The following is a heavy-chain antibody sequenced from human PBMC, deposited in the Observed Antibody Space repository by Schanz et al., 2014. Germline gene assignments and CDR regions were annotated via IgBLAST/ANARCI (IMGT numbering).Heavy chain of an antibody. CDR1: GFTFSDYS. V-gene: IGHV3-48*02. J-gene: IGHJ4*02. Sequence: EVQLVESGGGWVQPGGSLRLSCAASGFTFSDYSMNWVRQAPGKGPEWVSNIRSSTSPIYYADSVKGRFTISRDNAKNSLDLQMSSLRDENGAVYRCVSSGSYSSYAYWGQGALVTVSS. D-gene: IGHD3-10*01. CDR3: VSSGSYSSYAY. CDR2: IRSSTSPI.